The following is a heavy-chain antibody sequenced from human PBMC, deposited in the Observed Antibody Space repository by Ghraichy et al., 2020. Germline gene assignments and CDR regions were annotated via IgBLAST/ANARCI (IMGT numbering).Heavy chain of an antibody. J-gene: IGHJ3*02. CDR1: GFTFSSYA. CDR3: AKGSGGYSSSKGDAFDI. CDR2: ISGSGGST. Sequence: LSLTCAASGFTFSSYAMSWVRQAPGKGLEWVSAISGSGGSTYYADSVKGRFTISRDNSKNTLYLQMNSLRAEDTAVYYCAKGSGGYSSSKGDAFDIWGQGTMVTVSS. D-gene: IGHD6-6*01. V-gene: IGHV3-23*01.